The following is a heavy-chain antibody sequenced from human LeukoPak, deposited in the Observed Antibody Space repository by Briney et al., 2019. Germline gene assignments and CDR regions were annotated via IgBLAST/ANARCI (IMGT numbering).Heavy chain of an antibody. Sequence: PGGSLRLSCVASGFTFNTYSMNWVRQAPGKGLEWISYITSSSNTINYADSVRGRFTISRDNAKNSLYLQMNGLRVEDTAVYYCAGDRGWYYMDVWGKGTTVTVSS. CDR2: ITSSSNTI. CDR1: GFTFNTYS. CDR3: AGDRGWYYMDV. D-gene: IGHD2-15*01. V-gene: IGHV3-48*01. J-gene: IGHJ6*03.